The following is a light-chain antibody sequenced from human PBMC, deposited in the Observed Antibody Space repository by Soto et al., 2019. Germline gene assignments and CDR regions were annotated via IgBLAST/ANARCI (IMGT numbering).Light chain of an antibody. CDR3: QQYEKWPPSIT. V-gene: IGKV3-15*01. Sequence: EIVMTQSPATLSVSPGDRATLSCRAGQPLNNNVAWYQHKPGQAPRLLIYGASIRATGISARFSGSGSGTEFTLTISSLQSEDFAVYYCQQYEKWPPSITFGQGTKVDIK. J-gene: IGKJ1*01. CDR1: QPLNNN. CDR2: GAS.